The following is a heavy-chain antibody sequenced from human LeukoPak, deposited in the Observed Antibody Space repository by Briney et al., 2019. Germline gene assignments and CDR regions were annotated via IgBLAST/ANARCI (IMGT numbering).Heavy chain of an antibody. CDR2: ITSSGSNI. CDR3: VREGPPQSSLYYFDY. V-gene: IGHV3-48*03. CDR1: GFTFSSYE. Sequence: GGSLRLSCAASGFTFSSYEMNWVRQAPGKGLEWVSYITSSGSNIYYADSVKGRFTISRDNAKNSLYLQMNSLTAEDAAVYYCVREGPPQSSLYYFDYWGQGTLVTVSS. J-gene: IGHJ4*02. D-gene: IGHD4-11*01.